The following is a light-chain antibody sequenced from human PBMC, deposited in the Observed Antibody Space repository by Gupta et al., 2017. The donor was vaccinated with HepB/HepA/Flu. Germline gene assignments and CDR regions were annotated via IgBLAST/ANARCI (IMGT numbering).Light chain of an antibody. CDR3: QQYHSTPFT. Sequence: VFTQSPDTLSLSPGESVTLSCRASQSVTSKYIAWYQQKRGLAPRLLIFGASTRATGIPERFTGGGSGTDFSLTINRLEPEDFAAYFCQQYHSTPFTFGPGTNVAMK. CDR2: GAS. CDR1: QSVTSKY. J-gene: IGKJ2*01. V-gene: IGKV3-20*01.